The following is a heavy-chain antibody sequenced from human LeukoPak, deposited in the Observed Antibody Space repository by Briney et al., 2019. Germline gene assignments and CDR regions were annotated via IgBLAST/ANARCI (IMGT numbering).Heavy chain of an antibody. Sequence: GASVKVSCKASGYTFTGYYMHWVRQAPGQGLEWMGWINPNSGGTNYAQKFQGRVTMTRDTSISTAYMELSRLRSDDTAVYYCARDRDGHSSGWGVDYWGQGTLVTVSS. CDR3: ARDRDGHSSGWGVDY. CDR1: GYTFTGYY. J-gene: IGHJ4*02. D-gene: IGHD6-19*01. V-gene: IGHV1-2*02. CDR2: INPNSGGT.